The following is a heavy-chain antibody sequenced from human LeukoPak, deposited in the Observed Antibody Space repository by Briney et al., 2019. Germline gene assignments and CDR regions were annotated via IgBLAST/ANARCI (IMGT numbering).Heavy chain of an antibody. Sequence: GGSLRLSCAASGFTFSSYAMTWVRQAPGKGLEWLSLILHNGDSTYYADSVKGRFTISRDNSKNTLYLQVNSLRAEDTAVYYCAKDVRDIVVLIDTYMYWGQGTLVTVSS. D-gene: IGHD2-21*01. V-gene: IGHV3-23*01. J-gene: IGHJ4*02. CDR2: ILHNGDST. CDR1: GFTFSSYA. CDR3: AKDVRDIVVLIDTYMY.